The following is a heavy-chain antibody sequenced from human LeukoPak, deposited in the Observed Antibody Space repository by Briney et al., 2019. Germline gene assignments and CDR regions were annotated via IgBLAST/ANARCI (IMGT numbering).Heavy chain of an antibody. CDR1: GGSISSGGYS. D-gene: IGHD3-16*01. J-gene: IGHJ3*02. CDR3: ARDGGIKTYAFDI. CDR2: MYHTGNT. V-gene: IGHV4-31*03. Sequence: PSETLSLTCTVSGGSISSGGYSWSWFRQHPGKGLEWIGYMYHTGNTHYNPSLKSRVTISVDTSKNQFSLKLSSVTAADTAVYFCARDGGIKTYAFDIWGQGTMVTVSS.